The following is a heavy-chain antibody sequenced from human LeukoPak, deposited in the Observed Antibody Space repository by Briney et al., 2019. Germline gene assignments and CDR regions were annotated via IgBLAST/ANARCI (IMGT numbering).Heavy chain of an antibody. CDR3: ASMSRSGPTYYYYGMDV. D-gene: IGHD2-15*01. Sequence: GGSLRLSCAASGFTFSSYAMSWVRQAPGKGLEWVSAISGSGGSTYYADSVKGRFTISRDNAKNSLYLQMNSLRAEDTAVYYCASMSRSGPTYYYYGMDVWGQGTTVTVSS. CDR1: GFTFSSYA. CDR2: ISGSGGST. J-gene: IGHJ6*02. V-gene: IGHV3-23*01.